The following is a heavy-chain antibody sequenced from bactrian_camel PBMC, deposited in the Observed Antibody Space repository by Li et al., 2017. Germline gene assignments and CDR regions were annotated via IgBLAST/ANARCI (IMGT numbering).Heavy chain of an antibody. CDR2: ISNGGST. D-gene: IGHD2*01. CDR1: GFTSKGCG. V-gene: IGHV3S53*01. J-gene: IGHJ4*01. Sequence: QLVESGGGLVQPGGSLRLSCTVPGFTSKGCGIVWYRQVTGKQREWISSISNGGSTTYEDSVKGRFTISVNNAKNTVTLQMNSLKPEDTANYYCATEGPPCGTRQWEPGTQVTV.